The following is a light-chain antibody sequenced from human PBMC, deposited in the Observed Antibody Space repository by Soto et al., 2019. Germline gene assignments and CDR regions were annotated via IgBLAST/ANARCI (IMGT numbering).Light chain of an antibody. Sequence: DIQVTHAPSSLYFSLFYLLTITYRASQSISSWLAWYQQKPGKAPKLLIYDASTLESGVPSRFSGSRSGTEFTLTISSLQPDDFATYYCQQDNIYSRTFGQGTKVEIK. CDR1: QSISSW. V-gene: IGKV1-5*01. CDR2: DAS. CDR3: QQDNIYSRT. J-gene: IGKJ1*01.